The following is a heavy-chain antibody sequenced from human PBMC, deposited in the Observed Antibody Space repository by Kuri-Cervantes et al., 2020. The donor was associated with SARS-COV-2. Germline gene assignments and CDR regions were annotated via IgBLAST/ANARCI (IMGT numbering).Heavy chain of an antibody. Sequence: GGSLRLSCAASGFTFSNYWMSWVRQSLGKGLEWVANIKQDGSEKYYVDSVKGRFIISRDNAKNSLYLQMNSLRAEDTAVYYCVRGIVGPNYGYTGSYFDSWGQGTLVTVSS. CDR3: VRGIVGPNYGYTGSYFDS. J-gene: IGHJ4*02. V-gene: IGHV3-7*02. D-gene: IGHD3-10*01. CDR2: IKQDGSEK. CDR1: GFTFSNYW.